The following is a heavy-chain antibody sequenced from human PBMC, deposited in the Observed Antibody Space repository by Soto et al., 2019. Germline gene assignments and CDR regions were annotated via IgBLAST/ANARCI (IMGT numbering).Heavy chain of an antibody. Sequence: ASVKVSCKVFGYTFSTYGLSWVRQAPGQGLEWMGWVSPYNGNTYYAPGLQGRVTMTTDTSTNTAYMSLRSLRSDDTAIYYCVRGGILEANRPYYYYGSDVWGQGTPVTV. CDR2: VSPYNGNT. V-gene: IGHV1-18*01. CDR1: GYTFSTYG. J-gene: IGHJ6*02. CDR3: VRGGILEANRPYYYYGSDV. D-gene: IGHD1-1*01.